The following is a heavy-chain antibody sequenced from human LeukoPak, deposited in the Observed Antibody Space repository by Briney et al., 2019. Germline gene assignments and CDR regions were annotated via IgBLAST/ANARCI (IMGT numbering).Heavy chain of an antibody. CDR3: AKDDDYGDHEDY. CDR1: GVTFSSYA. J-gene: IGHJ4*02. Sequence: GGSLRLSCAASGVTFSSYAMSSGREAPGKGLEWVSAISGSGGSSYYAGSVKGRFTISRDNSKNTLYLQMNSLRAEDTAVYYCAKDDDYGDHEDYWGQGTLVTVS. V-gene: IGHV3-23*01. CDR2: ISGSGGSS. D-gene: IGHD4-17*01.